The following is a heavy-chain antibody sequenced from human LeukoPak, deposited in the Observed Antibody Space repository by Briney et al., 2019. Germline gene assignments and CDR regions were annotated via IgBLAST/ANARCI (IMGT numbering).Heavy chain of an antibody. V-gene: IGHV1-18*01. CDR2: ISGYNGNT. Sequence: VASVKVSCKASGYTFTNYGITWVRQAPGQGLEWMGWISGYNGNTNYAQNFQGRVTMTTDTSTSTAYMELRSLRSDDTAVYYCARESNGGYGFDYWGQGTPVTVAS. J-gene: IGHJ4*02. CDR1: GYTFTNYG. D-gene: IGHD5-12*01. CDR3: ARESNGGYGFDY.